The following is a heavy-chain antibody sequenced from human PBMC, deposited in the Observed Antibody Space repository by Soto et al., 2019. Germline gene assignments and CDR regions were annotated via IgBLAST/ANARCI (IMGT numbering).Heavy chain of an antibody. J-gene: IGHJ3*01. D-gene: IGHD3-22*01. CDR1: GGIFGSHG. CDR2: FIPIFRTL. V-gene: IGHV1-69*01. CDR3: VRDRRIYYSDPHDEFVASDYEV. Sequence: QVQLIQSEAEVKKPGSSVRVSCTASGGIFGSHGFSWVRQAPGQRLEWVGGFIPIFRTLTYTEKFQARVRIAADESTNTVYLDLSSLTCEDTGVYYCVRDRRIYYSDPHDEFVASDYEVWGQGTMVSVSS.